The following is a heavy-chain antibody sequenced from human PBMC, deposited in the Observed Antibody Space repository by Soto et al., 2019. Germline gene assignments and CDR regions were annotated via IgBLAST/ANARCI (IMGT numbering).Heavy chain of an antibody. V-gene: IGHV3-21*01. CDR3: AREGIAPYGMDV. J-gene: IGHJ6*02. Sequence: LRLSCAASGFTFSNYAMSWVRQAPGKGLEWVSSISSSSSYIYYADSVKGRFTISRDNAKNSLYLQMNSLRAEDTAVYYCAREGIAPYGMDVWGQGTTVTVSS. CDR2: ISSSSSYI. CDR1: GFTFSNYA. D-gene: IGHD2-21*01.